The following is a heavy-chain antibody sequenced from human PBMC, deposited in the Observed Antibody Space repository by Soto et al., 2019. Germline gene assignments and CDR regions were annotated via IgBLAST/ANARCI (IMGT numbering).Heavy chain of an antibody. D-gene: IGHD4-17*01. CDR3: ARDGVGDFSASWYFDL. V-gene: IGHV3-64*01. CDR1: GFTFSSHA. Sequence: EVQLVESGGGLVQPGGSLRLSCAASGFTFSSHAMHWVRQAPGKGLEFVASISTNGDRTHYANSLTGRFSVSRDNSKNTVYLQMGSLRTEDMALYYCARDGVGDFSASWYFDLWGRGTLVTVSS. J-gene: IGHJ2*01. CDR2: ISTNGDRT.